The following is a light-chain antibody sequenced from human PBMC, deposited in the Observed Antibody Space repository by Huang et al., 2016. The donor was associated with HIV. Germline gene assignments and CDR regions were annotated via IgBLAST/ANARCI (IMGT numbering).Light chain of an antibody. Sequence: EIVMTQSPATLSVSPGERAALSCRASQSISSNLAWYQHKSGQAPRLLIYGAFIRATGIPARFSGSGSGTDFTLTISSLQSEDFGVYYCQQYDNWPPWTFGQGTKVETK. CDR3: QQYDNWPPWT. J-gene: IGKJ1*01. CDR1: QSISSN. CDR2: GAF. V-gene: IGKV3-15*01.